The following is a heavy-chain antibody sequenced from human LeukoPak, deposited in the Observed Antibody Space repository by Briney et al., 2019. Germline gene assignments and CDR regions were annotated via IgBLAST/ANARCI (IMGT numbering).Heavy chain of an antibody. Sequence: PSETLSLTCTVPGGSISSSSYYWGWIRQPPGKGLEWIGSIYYSGSTYYNPSLKSRVTVSVDTSKNQFSLKLSSVTAADTAVYYCAKVHGDYPCYFDYWGQGTLVTVSS. CDR3: AKVHGDYPCYFDY. D-gene: IGHD4-17*01. CDR1: GGSISSSSYY. V-gene: IGHV4-39*07. CDR2: IYYSGST. J-gene: IGHJ4*02.